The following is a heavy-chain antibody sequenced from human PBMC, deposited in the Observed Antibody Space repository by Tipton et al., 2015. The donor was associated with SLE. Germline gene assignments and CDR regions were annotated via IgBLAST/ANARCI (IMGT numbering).Heavy chain of an antibody. CDR3: ARDFWSQIVGAGGAFHI. CDR1: GGSISSGSYH. D-gene: IGHD1-26*01. V-gene: IGHV4-61*09. J-gene: IGHJ3*02. CDR2: IYTSGST. Sequence: LSLTCTVSGGSISSGSYHWSWIRQPAGKGLEWIGHIYTSGSTNYNPSLKSRVTISVDTSKNQFSLKLSSVTAADTAVYYCARDFWSQIVGAGGAFHIWGQATMVTVS.